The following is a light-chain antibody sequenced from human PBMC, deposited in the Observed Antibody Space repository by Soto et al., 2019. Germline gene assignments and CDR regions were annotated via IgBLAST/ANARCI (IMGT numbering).Light chain of an antibody. CDR2: DVS. CDR1: SGDVGGYKY. J-gene: IGLJ1*01. CDR3: SSYAGSNNFV. Sequence: QSALTQPPSASGSPGQSVTISCTGTSGDVGGYKYVSWYQQHPGKAPKLMIYDVSKRPSGVPDRFSGSKSGNTASLTVSGLQAEDEADYYCSSYAGSNNFVFGTGTKVTVL. V-gene: IGLV2-8*01.